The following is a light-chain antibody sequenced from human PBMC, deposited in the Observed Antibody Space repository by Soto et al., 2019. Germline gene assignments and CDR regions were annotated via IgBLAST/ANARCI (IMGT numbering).Light chain of an antibody. CDR2: EVT. Sequence: QSALTQPPSASGSPGQSVTISCTGTNSDLGTYNYVSWYQHHPGKAPKLMIYEVTKRPSGVPHRFSASKSGNTASLTVSGFQAEDEAEYYCSSYAGSENFVVFSGGTKLTVL. CDR1: NSDLGTYNY. CDR3: SSYAGSENFVV. V-gene: IGLV2-8*01. J-gene: IGLJ3*02.